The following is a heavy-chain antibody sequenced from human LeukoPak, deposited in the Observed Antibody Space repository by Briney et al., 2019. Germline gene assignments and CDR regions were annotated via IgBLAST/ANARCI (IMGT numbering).Heavy chain of an antibody. J-gene: IGHJ4*02. Sequence: GGSLRLSCAASGFTFSNAWMSWVRQAPGKGLEWVGRIKSKTDGGTTDYAAPVKGRFTISRDDSKNTLYLQMNSLKTEDTAVYYCTAEDIVVVPAAIGLDYWGQGTLVAVSS. D-gene: IGHD2-2*01. CDR3: TAEDIVVVPAAIGLDY. CDR2: IKSKTDGGTT. CDR1: GFTFSNAW. V-gene: IGHV3-15*01.